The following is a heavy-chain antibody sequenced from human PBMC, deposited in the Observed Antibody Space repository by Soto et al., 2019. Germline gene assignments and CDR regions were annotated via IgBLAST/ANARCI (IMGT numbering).Heavy chain of an antibody. CDR2: ISYDGSNK. J-gene: IGHJ4*02. Sequence: QVQLVESGGGVVQPGRSLRLSCAASGFTFSSYGMHWVRQAPGKGLEWVAVISYDGSNKYYADSVKGRFTISRDNSKNTLYLQMNSLRAEDTAVYYCAKEVEAVEEHTGGDYWGQGTLVTVSS. CDR3: AKEVEAVEEHTGGDY. D-gene: IGHD1-26*01. CDR1: GFTFSSYG. V-gene: IGHV3-30*18.